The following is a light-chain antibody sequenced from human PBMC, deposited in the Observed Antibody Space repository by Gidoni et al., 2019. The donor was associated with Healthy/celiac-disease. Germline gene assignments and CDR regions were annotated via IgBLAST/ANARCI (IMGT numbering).Light chain of an antibody. J-gene: IGLJ3*02. V-gene: IGLV1-47*01. CDR2: RNN. Sequence: QSVLTQPPSASGTPGQRVTISCSGSSSNIGSNYVYWYQQLQGPAPKLLIYRNNQRPSGVPDRFSGSKSGTSASLAISGLRSEDEADYYCAAWDDSLSGWVFGGGTKLTVL. CDR1: SSNIGSNY. CDR3: AAWDDSLSGWV.